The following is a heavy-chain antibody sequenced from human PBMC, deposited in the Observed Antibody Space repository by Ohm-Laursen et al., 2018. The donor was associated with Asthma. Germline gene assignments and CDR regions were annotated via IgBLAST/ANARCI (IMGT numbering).Heavy chain of an antibody. CDR2: FDPEDGET. D-gene: IGHD3-22*01. V-gene: IGHV1-24*01. CDR3: ATRSGYYYDSSGYSYFDY. J-gene: IGHJ4*02. Sequence: SVKVSCKVSGYTLTELSMHWVRQAPGKGLEWMGGFDPEDGETIYAQKFQGRVTMTEDTSTDTAYMELSSLRSEDTAVYYCATRSGYYYDSSGYSYFDYWGQGTLVTVSS. CDR1: GYTLTELS.